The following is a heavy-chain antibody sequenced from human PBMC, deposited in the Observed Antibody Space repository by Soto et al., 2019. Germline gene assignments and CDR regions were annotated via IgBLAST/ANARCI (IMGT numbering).Heavy chain of an antibody. D-gene: IGHD5-12*01. Sequence: SETLSLTCTVSGGSISSGGYYWSWIRQHPGKGLEWIGYIYYSGSTYYNPSLKSRVTISVDTSKNQFSLKLSSVTAADTAVYYCARTPDIVAMDYYYYMDVWGKGTTVTVSS. CDR2: IYYSGST. CDR1: GGSISSGGYY. V-gene: IGHV4-31*02. CDR3: ARTPDIVAMDYYYYMDV. J-gene: IGHJ6*03.